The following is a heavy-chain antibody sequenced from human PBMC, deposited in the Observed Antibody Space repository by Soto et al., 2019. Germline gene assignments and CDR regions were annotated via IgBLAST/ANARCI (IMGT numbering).Heavy chain of an antibody. CDR2: IKQDGSEK. Sequence: GGSLRLSCAASGFTFSSYWMSWVRQAPGKGLEWVANIKQDGSEKYYVDSVKGRFTISRDNAKNSLYLQMNSLRAEDTAVYYCARDFSYYDSSGYLDYWGQGTLVTVSS. V-gene: IGHV3-7*01. CDR3: ARDFSYYDSSGYLDY. CDR1: GFTFSSYW. J-gene: IGHJ4*02. D-gene: IGHD3-22*01.